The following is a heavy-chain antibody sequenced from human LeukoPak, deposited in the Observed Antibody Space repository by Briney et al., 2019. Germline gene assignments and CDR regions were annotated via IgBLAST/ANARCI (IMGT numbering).Heavy chain of an antibody. D-gene: IGHD6-13*01. CDR2: ISSSSSTI. CDR3: ARSAGSSWYDSYYYMDV. V-gene: IGHV3-48*01. CDR1: GFTFINYS. J-gene: IGHJ6*03. Sequence: GGSLRLSCTASGFTFINYSMNWVRQAPGKGLEWVSYISSSSSTIYYADSVKGRFTISRDNAKNSLYLQMNSLRAEDTAVYYCARSAGSSWYDSYYYMDVWGKGTTVTVSS.